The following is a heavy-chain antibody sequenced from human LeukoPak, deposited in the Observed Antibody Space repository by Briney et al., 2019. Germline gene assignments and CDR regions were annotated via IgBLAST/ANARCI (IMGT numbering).Heavy chain of an antibody. V-gene: IGHV3-23*01. D-gene: IGHD3-3*01. Sequence: GGSLRLSCAASGFTFSSYAMSWVRQAPGKGLEWVSAISGSGGSTYYADSVKGRFTISRDNSKDTLYLQMNSLRAEDTAVYYCAKDREYYDFWSGYPPFDYWGQGTLVTVSS. J-gene: IGHJ4*02. CDR3: AKDREYYDFWSGYPPFDY. CDR2: ISGSGGST. CDR1: GFTFSSYA.